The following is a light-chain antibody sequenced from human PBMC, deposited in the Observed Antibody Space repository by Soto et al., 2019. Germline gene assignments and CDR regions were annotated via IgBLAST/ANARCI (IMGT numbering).Light chain of an antibody. CDR3: QQRSNWLRT. V-gene: IGKV3D-20*02. J-gene: IGKJ5*01. CDR2: GAS. Sequence: EIVLTQSPGTLSLSPGARATLSCRASQSVSSTYLAWYQQKPGQAPRLLIYGASSRATGIPDRFSGSGSGTDFTLTISSLEPEEFAVYYCQQRSNWLRTVGQGTRLEIK. CDR1: QSVSSTY.